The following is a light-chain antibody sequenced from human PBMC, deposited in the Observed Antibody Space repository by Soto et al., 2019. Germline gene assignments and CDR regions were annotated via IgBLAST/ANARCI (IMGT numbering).Light chain of an antibody. J-gene: IGKJ1*01. V-gene: IGKV3-20*01. Sequence: EIVLTQSPGTLSLSPGERATLSCRASQTVTNNYLAWYQQKPGQAPRLLFFGASIRDTGIPDRFRGSGSGTDFTLTISSLESQDSAVYYCHQYGSSPGTFGPGTKVDSK. CDR1: QTVTNNY. CDR3: HQYGSSPGT. CDR2: GAS.